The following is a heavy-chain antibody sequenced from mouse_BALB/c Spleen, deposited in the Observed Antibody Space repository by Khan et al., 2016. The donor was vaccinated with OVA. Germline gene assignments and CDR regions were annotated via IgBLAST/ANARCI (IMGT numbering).Heavy chain of an antibody. CDR2: FFPNSGGS. Sequence: VQLQQSGPEVVKPGASVKISCKATGYTFTDYNMDWVKQRHGKSLEWIGYFFPNSGGSGYNQKFKTKATLTVDISSNTAYMDLRSLTSEDSADYYCVRSGYGSFAFWGQGTLVTV. J-gene: IGHJ3*01. CDR1: GYTFTDYN. V-gene: IGHV1S29*02. CDR3: VRSGYGSFAF. D-gene: IGHD1-2*01.